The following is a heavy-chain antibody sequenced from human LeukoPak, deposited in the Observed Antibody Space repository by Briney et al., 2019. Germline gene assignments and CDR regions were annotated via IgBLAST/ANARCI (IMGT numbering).Heavy chain of an antibody. CDR3: ARELSYCGGDCYSTPDY. Sequence: GASVKVSCKASGGTFSSYAISWVRQAPGQGLEWMGRIIPIFGIANYAQKFQGRVTITADKSTSTAYMELSSLRSEDTAVYYCARELSYCGGDCYSTPDYWGQGTLVTVSS. CDR2: IIPIFGIA. V-gene: IGHV1-69*04. CDR1: GGTFSSYA. J-gene: IGHJ4*02. D-gene: IGHD2-21*02.